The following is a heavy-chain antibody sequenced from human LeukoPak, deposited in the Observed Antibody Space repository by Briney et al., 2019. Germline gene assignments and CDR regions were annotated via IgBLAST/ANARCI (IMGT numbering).Heavy chain of an antibody. V-gene: IGHV1-2*02. CDR3: ARGHSSSWYPIGWYFDL. CDR2: INPNSGGT. J-gene: IGHJ2*01. CDR1: GYTFTGYY. Sequence: ASVKVSCKASGYTFTGYYMHWVRQAPGQGLEWMGWINPNSGGTNYAQKFQGRVTMTRDTSISTAYMELSRLRSDDTAVYYCARGHSSSWYPIGWYFDLWGRGTLVTVSS. D-gene: IGHD6-13*01.